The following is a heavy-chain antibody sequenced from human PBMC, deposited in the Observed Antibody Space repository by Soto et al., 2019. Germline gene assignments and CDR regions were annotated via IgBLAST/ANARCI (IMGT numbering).Heavy chain of an antibody. CDR1: GDSVSGVRHY. Sequence: SETLSLSCSVSGDSVSGVRHYWSWIRQPPGKGLEWIAYVYYSGSTNYNPSLKSRVTTSMDTSKNQFSLKLSFVTSADTAVYYCARTGYCSGGSCSFNWFDPWGQGTLVTVSS. D-gene: IGHD2-15*01. CDR2: VYYSGST. CDR3: ARTGYCSGGSCSFNWFDP. V-gene: IGHV4-61*01. J-gene: IGHJ5*02.